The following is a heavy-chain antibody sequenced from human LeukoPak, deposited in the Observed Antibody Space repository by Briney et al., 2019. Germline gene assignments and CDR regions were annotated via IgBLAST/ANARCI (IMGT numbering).Heavy chain of an antibody. CDR3: ARHSGRWFGEWNYYYYYMDV. V-gene: IGHV5-51*01. J-gene: IGHJ6*03. D-gene: IGHD3-10*01. CDR2: IYPGDSDT. CDR1: GYSFTNYW. Sequence: GESLKISCKGSGYSFTNYWIGWVRQMPGKGLEWMGIIYPGDSDTRYSPSFQGQVTISADKSISTAYLQWSSLKASDTAMYYCARHSGRWFGEWNYYYYYMDVWGKGTTVTVSS.